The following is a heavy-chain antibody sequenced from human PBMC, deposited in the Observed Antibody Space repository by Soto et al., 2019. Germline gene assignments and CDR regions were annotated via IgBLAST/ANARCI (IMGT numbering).Heavy chain of an antibody. CDR3: ARDSITMVRGVIITFHFDY. J-gene: IGHJ4*02. Sequence: GGSLRLSCAASGFTFSSYSMNWVRQAPGKGLEWVSSISSSSSYIYYADSVKGRFTISRDNAKNSLYLQMNSLRAEDTAVYYCARDSITMVRGVIITFHFDYWGQGTLVTVSS. D-gene: IGHD3-10*01. CDR1: GFTFSSYS. CDR2: ISSSSSYI. V-gene: IGHV3-21*01.